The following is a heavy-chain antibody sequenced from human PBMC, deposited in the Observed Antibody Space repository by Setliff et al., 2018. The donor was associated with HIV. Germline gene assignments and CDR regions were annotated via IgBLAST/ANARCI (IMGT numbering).Heavy chain of an antibody. CDR2: INPNSGGT. J-gene: IGHJ6*02. CDR3: ARGGYSSSLPVSYGMDV. Sequence: ASVKVSCKASGYTFTGYYMHWVRQAPGQGLEWMGWINPNSGGTNYAQKFQGRVTMTRDTSISTAYMELSRLRSDDTAVYYCARGGYSSSLPVSYGMDVWGQGTTVTVSS. D-gene: IGHD6-13*01. CDR1: GYTFTGYY. V-gene: IGHV1-2*02.